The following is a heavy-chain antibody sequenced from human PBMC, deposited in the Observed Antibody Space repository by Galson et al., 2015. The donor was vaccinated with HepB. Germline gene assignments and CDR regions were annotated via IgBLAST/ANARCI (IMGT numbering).Heavy chain of an antibody. V-gene: IGHV4-34*01. D-gene: IGHD3-10*01. CDR2: VNHSGST. CDR3: ARSTMVRGVSWYFDL. Sequence: PPGKGLEWIGAVNHSGSTNYNPSLKSRVTISVDTSKNQFSLKLSSVTAADTAVYYCARSTMVRGVSWYFDLWGRGTLVTVSS. J-gene: IGHJ2*01.